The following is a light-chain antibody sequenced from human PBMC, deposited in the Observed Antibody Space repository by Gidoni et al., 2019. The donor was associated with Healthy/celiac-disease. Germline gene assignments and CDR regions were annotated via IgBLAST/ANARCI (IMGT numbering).Light chain of an antibody. V-gene: IGKV1-33*01. CDR3: QHYDSFSYT. J-gene: IGKJ2*01. Sequence: DIQMTQSPSSLSASVGDRVTFTCQASQDINSRLNWYQQKQGKAPNLLIYGASNLQTGVPSGFSGSGSGTVFTFTISSLLPGDIATYYCQHYDSFSYTFGQGTKLEI. CDR2: GAS. CDR1: QDINSR.